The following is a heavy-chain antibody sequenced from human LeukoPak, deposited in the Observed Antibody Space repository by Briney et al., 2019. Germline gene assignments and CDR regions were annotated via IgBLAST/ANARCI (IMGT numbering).Heavy chain of an antibody. CDR1: GYTLTELS. CDR3: ATSDGSGSFQRAFDI. Sequence: ASVKVSCKVSGYTLTELSMHWVRQAPGKGLEWMGGFDPEDGETIYAQKFQGRVTMTEDTSTDTAYMELSSLRSEDTAVYYCATSDGSGSFQRAFDIWGQGTMVTVSS. V-gene: IGHV1-24*01. D-gene: IGHD2-15*01. CDR2: FDPEDGET. J-gene: IGHJ3*02.